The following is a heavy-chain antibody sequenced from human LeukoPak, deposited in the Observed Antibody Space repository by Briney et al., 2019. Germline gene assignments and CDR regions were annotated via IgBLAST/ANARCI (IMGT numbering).Heavy chain of an antibody. J-gene: IGHJ3*02. V-gene: IGHV4-61*02. D-gene: IGHD3-22*01. CDR2: TYTSGST. CDR1: GGSISSGSYY. Sequence: SQTLSLTCTVSGGSISSGSYYWSWIRQPAGKGLEWIGRTYTSGSTNYNLSLKSRVTISVDTSKNQFSLKLSSVTAADTAVYYCARDRAYYYDSSGYYRDAFDIWGQGTMVTVSS. CDR3: ARDRAYYYDSSGYYRDAFDI.